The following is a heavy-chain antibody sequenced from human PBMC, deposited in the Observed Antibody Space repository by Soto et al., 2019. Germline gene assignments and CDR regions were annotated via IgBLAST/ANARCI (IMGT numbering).Heavy chain of an antibody. CDR2: IYYSGNT. Sequence: PSETLSLTCTVSGGSISSGGDYWSWIRQHPGKGLEWIGYIYYSGNTYYNPSLMSRVIISVDTSKNQFSLKLSSVTAADTAVYYCARGVRYCSGGSCYSVDPALGYWGQGTLVTVSS. J-gene: IGHJ4*02. CDR1: GGSISSGGDY. D-gene: IGHD2-15*01. CDR3: ARGVRYCSGGSCYSVDPALGY. V-gene: IGHV4-31*03.